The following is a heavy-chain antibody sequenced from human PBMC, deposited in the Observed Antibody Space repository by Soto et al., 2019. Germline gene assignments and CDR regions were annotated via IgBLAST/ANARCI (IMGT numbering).Heavy chain of an antibody. D-gene: IGHD3-10*01. J-gene: IGHJ6*04. CDR3: ATYVYGSGSFDV. CDR1: GYTLTELS. Sequence: ASVKVSCKVCGYTLTELSMHWVRQAPGKGLEWMGGFDPEDGETIYAQKFQGRVTMTEDTSTDTAYMELSSLRSEDTAVYYCATYVYGSGSFDVWGKGTTVTVSS. CDR2: FDPEDGET. V-gene: IGHV1-24*01.